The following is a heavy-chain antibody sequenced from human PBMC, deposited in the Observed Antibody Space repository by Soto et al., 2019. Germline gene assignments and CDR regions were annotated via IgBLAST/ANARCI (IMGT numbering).Heavy chain of an antibody. Sequence: QVQLVQSGAEVKKPGSSVKVSCKASGGTFSSYAISWVRQAPGQGLEWMGGIIPIFGTANYAQKFQGRVTITGDESTSKAYMELSSLRSEDTAVYYWGGDPPPSYYYDSSGYALDLWGQGTLVTVSS. CDR3: GGDPPPSYYYDSSGYALDL. D-gene: IGHD3-22*01. J-gene: IGHJ4*02. CDR1: GGTFSSYA. CDR2: IIPIFGTA. V-gene: IGHV1-69*01.